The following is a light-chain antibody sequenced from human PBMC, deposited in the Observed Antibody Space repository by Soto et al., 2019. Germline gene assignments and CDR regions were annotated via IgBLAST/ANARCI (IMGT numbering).Light chain of an antibody. V-gene: IGLV1-44*01. CDR1: TSNIGRNA. Sequence: QSVFTQPPSVSGAPGQRVSISCSLNTSNIGRNAVNWYQHLPGTAPRLLIYSSSNIRVSGVCDRFSASKSGTSASLAIRGLQAEDESDYFCAGWIDTLNGPRWVVVGGTKLTVL. CDR3: AGWIDTLNGPRWV. J-gene: IGLJ3*02. CDR2: SSN.